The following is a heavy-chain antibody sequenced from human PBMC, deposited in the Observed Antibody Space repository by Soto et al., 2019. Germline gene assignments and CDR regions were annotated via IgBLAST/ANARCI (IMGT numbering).Heavy chain of an antibody. CDR1: GGSISSGGYY. J-gene: IGHJ4*02. CDR3: ARARAGAATSDY. CDR2: IYYSGST. V-gene: IGHV4-31*03. D-gene: IGHD2-15*01. Sequence: PSETLSLTCTVSGGSISSGGYYWSWIRQHPGKGLEWIGYIYYSGSTYYNPSLKSRVTISVDTSKNQFSLKLSSVTAADTAVYYCARARAGAATSDYWGQGTLVTVSS.